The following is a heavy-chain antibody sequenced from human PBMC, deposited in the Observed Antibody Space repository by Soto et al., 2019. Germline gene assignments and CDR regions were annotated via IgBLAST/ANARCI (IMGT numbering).Heavy chain of an antibody. Sequence: VQLVESGGGVVQPGRSLRLSCAASGFTFSSYGMHWVRQAPGKGLEWVAVIWYDGSNKYYADSVKGRFTISRDNSKNTLYLQLNSLRAEDTAVYYCARALAESYPAYWGQGTLVTVSS. CDR3: ARALAESYPAY. CDR1: GFTFSSYG. CDR2: IWYDGSNK. V-gene: IGHV3-33*01. J-gene: IGHJ4*02. D-gene: IGHD1-26*01.